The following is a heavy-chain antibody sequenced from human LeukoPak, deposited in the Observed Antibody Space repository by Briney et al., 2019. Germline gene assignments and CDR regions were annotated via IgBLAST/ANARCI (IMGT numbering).Heavy chain of an antibody. Sequence: GGSLRLSCAASGFTFSNYSMNWVRQAPGKGLEWVSSISNSSSYIYYADSVKGRFTISRDNAKNSLYLQMNSLRAEDTAVYYCAKNGHGSGSYYPRTKYYFDYWGQGTLVTVSS. CDR2: ISNSSSYI. D-gene: IGHD3-10*01. CDR1: GFTFSNYS. CDR3: AKNGHGSGSYYPRTKYYFDY. V-gene: IGHV3-21*04. J-gene: IGHJ4*02.